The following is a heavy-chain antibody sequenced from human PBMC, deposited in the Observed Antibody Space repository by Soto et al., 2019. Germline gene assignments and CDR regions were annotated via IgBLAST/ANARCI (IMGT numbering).Heavy chain of an antibody. J-gene: IGHJ4*02. V-gene: IGHV3-74*01. CDR3: TRGPRPISTGTGAY. CDR1: GFIFKMYW. Sequence: GGSLRLSCAASGFIFKMYWMHWVRQSPGKGLVWISRIYNDGTYSDYADSVRGRSTISRDNVNGTLYLQMNNLRAEDSGLYYCTRGPRPISTGTGAYWGQGTQVTVSS. CDR2: IYNDGTYS. D-gene: IGHD3-10*01.